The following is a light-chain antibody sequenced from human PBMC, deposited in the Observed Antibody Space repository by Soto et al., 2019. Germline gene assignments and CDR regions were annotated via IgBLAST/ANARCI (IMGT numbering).Light chain of an antibody. CDR3: QQYGSSPLIT. V-gene: IGKV3-11*01. CDR2: DTS. Sequence: EIVLTQSPATLSLSPGERATLSCRASQSIAGYLAWYQKKPGQAPRLLIYDTSNRVTGVPARFSGSGSGTDFTLTISRLEPEDSAVYYCQQYGSSPLITFGQGTRREIK. J-gene: IGKJ5*01. CDR1: QSIAGY.